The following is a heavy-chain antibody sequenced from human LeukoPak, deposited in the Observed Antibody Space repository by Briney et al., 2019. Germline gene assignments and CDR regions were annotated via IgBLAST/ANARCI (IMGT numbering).Heavy chain of an antibody. CDR2: IGGSGGST. CDR3: AKGRRAAGDS. D-gene: IGHD2-15*01. Sequence: GGSLTLSCAASGFTFTSNAMSWVRQDQRKWREWVSSIGGSGGSTYYADSVKSRFTISRDNSKNTLFLQMNSLRAEDTAVYYCAKGRRAAGDSWGQGTLVTVSS. V-gene: IGHV3-23*01. J-gene: IGHJ4*02. CDR1: GFTFTSNA.